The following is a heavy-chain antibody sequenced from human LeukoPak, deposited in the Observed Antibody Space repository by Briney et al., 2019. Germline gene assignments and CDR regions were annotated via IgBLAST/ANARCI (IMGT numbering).Heavy chain of an antibody. CDR1: GFTFDEYG. J-gene: IGHJ4*02. V-gene: IGHV3-20*04. D-gene: IGHD3-22*01. CDR2: INWNGGST. CDR3: ARGYFYDSSGYYGNLDY. Sequence: GGSQRLSCAASGFTFDEYGMNWVRQAPGKGLEWVSGINWNGGSTGYADAVKGRFTIHRDNAKKSLYLQMHSLRAEDTALYYCARGYFYDSSGYYGNLDYWGQGTLVTVSS.